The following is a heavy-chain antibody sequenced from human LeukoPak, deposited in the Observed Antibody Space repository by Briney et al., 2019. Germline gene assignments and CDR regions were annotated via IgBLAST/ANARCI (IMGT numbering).Heavy chain of an antibody. J-gene: IGHJ4*02. Sequence: SETLSLTCTVSGGSISSYYWSRIRQPPGKGLEWIGYIYYSGTTNYNPSLKSRVTISVDTSKNQFSLKLSSVTAADTAVYYCARGNMITFGGVIAGNDYWGQGTLVTVSS. D-gene: IGHD3-16*02. CDR2: IYYSGTT. CDR3: ARGNMITFGGVIAGNDY. CDR1: GGSISSYY. V-gene: IGHV4-59*12.